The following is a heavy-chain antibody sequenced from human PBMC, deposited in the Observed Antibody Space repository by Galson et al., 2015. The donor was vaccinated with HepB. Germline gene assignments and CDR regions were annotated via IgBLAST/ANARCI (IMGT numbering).Heavy chain of an antibody. J-gene: IGHJ6*02. V-gene: IGHV1-18*01. CDR2: FSGYDGHT. CDR1: GYSFSNYG. D-gene: IGHD2/OR15-2a*01. Sequence: SVKVSCKASGYSFSNYGLSWMRQAPGRGLEWLGWFSGYDGHTNYAPRFQGRVSMTADASTGTAYLELRNLRSDDTAVYYCARDSRLELRRNNYFSYGMDVWGQGSAVIVPS. CDR3: ARDSRLELRRNNYFSYGMDV.